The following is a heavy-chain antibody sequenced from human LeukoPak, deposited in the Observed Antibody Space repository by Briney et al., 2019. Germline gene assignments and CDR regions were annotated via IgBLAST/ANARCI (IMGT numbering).Heavy chain of an antibody. Sequence: GESLRLSCATSGFSFNRRGMNWVRHPPGKGLEWVSYISPRSETIYYAESVKGRFAVSRDDSKDSLYLQMHTLRAEDTAVYYCARIDGPTVFTYYMDLWGKGTTVTVAS. CDR1: GFSFNRRG. J-gene: IGHJ6*03. D-gene: IGHD3-16*01. V-gene: IGHV3-48*04. CDR2: ISPRSETI. CDR3: ARIDGPTVFTYYMDL.